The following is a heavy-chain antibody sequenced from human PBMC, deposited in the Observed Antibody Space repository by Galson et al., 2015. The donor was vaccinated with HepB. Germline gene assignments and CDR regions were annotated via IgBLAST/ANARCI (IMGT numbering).Heavy chain of an antibody. CDR3: AAPIAHESGRTLPDY. J-gene: IGHJ4*02. Sequence: SVKVSCKASGYTFTRYAMNWLRQAPGQGLEWMGWLDTNTGNPTYAQGFTGRFVFSLDTSVSTAYLHITSLKADDTAVYYCAAPIAHESGRTLPDYWGQGTLVTVSS. CDR1: GYTFTRYA. V-gene: IGHV7-4-1*02. D-gene: IGHD3-10*01. CDR2: LDTNTGNP.